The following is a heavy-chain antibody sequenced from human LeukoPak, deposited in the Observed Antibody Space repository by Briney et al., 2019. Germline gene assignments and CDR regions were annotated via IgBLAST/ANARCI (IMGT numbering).Heavy chain of an antibody. CDR3: ARDLPNHSSSSAKKDDY. CDR1: GFTFSSYW. CDR2: IKQDGSEK. D-gene: IGHD6-6*01. J-gene: IGHJ4*02. V-gene: IGHV3-7*01. Sequence: PGGSLRLSCAASGFTFSSYWMSRVRQAPGKGLEWVANIKQDGSEKYYVDSVKGRFTISRDNAKNSLYLQMNSLRAEDTAVYYCARDLPNHSSSSAKKDDYWGQGTLVTVSS.